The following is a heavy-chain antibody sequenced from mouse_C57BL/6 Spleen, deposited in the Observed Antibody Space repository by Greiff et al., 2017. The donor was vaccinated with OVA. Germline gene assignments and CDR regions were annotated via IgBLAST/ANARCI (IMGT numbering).Heavy chain of an antibody. CDR3: ARENYYGSSYAMDY. J-gene: IGHJ4*01. CDR1: GYTFTSYW. Sequence: QVQLQQPGAELVKPGASVKLSCKASGYTFTSYWMHWVKQRPGQGLEWIGMIHPNSGSTNYNEKFKSKATLTVDKSSSTAYMQLSSLTSEASAVYYCARENYYGSSYAMDYWGQGTSVTVSS. CDR2: IHPNSGST. V-gene: IGHV1-64*01. D-gene: IGHD1-1*01.